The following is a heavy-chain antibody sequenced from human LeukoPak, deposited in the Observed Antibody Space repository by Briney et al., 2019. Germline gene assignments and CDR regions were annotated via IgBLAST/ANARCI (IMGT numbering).Heavy chain of an antibody. CDR2: INPSGGSP. D-gene: IGHD3-22*01. CDR1: GYTFTSYH. Sequence: ASVKVSCKASGYTFTSYHLHWVRQAPGQGLEWMGIINPSGGSPNYAQKFQGRVTLTRDTSTSTVYMNVSNLRSEDTAVYYCARESLGSYKTVVIVARGHDAFDMWGQGTMVTVSS. CDR3: ARESLGSYKTVVIVARGHDAFDM. V-gene: IGHV1-46*01. J-gene: IGHJ3*02.